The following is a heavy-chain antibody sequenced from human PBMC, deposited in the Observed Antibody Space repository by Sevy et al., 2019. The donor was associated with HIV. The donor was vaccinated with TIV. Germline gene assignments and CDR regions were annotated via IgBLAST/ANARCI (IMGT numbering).Heavy chain of an antibody. Sequence: GGSLRLSCAASGFIFSKFGMHWVRQAPGKGLEWVTFIRYDGSTKYYVESVKGRFTISGANSKNRLYLQMNSLRPEDTAVYYCAKGLGMVQGALLSDDVWGQGTMVTVSS. CDR1: GFIFSKFG. J-gene: IGHJ3*01. CDR3: AKGLGMVQGALLSDDV. CDR2: IRYDGSTK. V-gene: IGHV3-30*02. D-gene: IGHD3-10*01.